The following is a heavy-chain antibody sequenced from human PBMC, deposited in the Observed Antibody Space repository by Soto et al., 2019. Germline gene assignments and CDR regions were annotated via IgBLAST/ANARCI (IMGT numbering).Heavy chain of an antibody. CDR2: IIPIFGTA. J-gene: IGHJ6*02. D-gene: IGHD3-3*01. Sequence: QVQLVQSGAEVKKPGSSVKVSCKASGGTFSSYAISWVRQSPGQGLEWMGGIIPIFGTANYAQKFQGRVTITADESTSTAYVELSSLRSEDTAVYYCARVSRAGGVRGMDVWGQGTTVPVSS. CDR1: GGTFSSYA. V-gene: IGHV1-69*12. CDR3: ARVSRAGGVRGMDV.